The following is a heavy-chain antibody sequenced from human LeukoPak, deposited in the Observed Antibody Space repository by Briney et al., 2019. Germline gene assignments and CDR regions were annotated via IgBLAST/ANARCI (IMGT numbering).Heavy chain of an antibody. CDR3: ARGRGPYGWFDP. J-gene: IGHJ5*02. CDR1: GFSFSGHW. Sequence: GSLRLSCTASGFSFSGHWMHWARQLPGKGLVWVSRISPTGSTTSYADSVKGRFTVSRDNAKNTLYPQMNSLRAEDTAVYYCARGRGPYGWFDPWGQGTLVTVSS. V-gene: IGHV3-74*01. CDR2: ISPTGSTT. D-gene: IGHD3-10*01.